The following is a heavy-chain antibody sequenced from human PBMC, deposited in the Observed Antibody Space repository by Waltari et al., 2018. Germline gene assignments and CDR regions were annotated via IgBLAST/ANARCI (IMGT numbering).Heavy chain of an antibody. Sequence: EVQLVESGGDLVPPGGSLRLSCVTFGFSLSPYWMTWVRQAPGKGLEWVASIKQDGGETFDVDSVKGRFTISRDNAKNSLYLQMNTLRAEDTSLYYCARNSAGGGNTAYRTYDVWGHGTLVTVSS. V-gene: IGHV3-7*01. D-gene: IGHD2-15*01. CDR3: ARNSAGGGNTAYRTYDV. CDR2: IKQDGGET. J-gene: IGHJ3*01. CDR1: GFSLSPYW.